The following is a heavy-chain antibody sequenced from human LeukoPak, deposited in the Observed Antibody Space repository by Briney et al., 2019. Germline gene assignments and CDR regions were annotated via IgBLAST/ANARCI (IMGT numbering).Heavy chain of an antibody. CDR1: GFTFSSYS. CDR2: INSNSSYI. D-gene: IGHD4-17*01. V-gene: IGHV3-21*01. Sequence: GGSLRLSCAATGFTFSSYSMNWVRQAPGKGLEWVSSINSNSSYIYYADSVKGRFTISRDNAKNSLYLQKNSLRAEDTAVYYCARDRTTVTTRGYWFDPWGQGTLVTVSS. CDR3: ARDRTTVTTRGYWFDP. J-gene: IGHJ5*02.